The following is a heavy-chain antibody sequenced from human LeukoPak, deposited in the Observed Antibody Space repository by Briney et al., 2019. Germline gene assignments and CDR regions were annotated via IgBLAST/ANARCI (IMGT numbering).Heavy chain of an antibody. V-gene: IGHV3-48*03. CDR3: ARDSFFDGNSRADYFAC. CDR1: GFTFRSYE. D-gene: IGHD4-23*01. CDR2: ISGSGGTM. Sequence: GGSLRLSCAASGFTFRSYEMNWVRQAPGKGLEGLSYISGSGGTMNYADSVKGRFSISRDNAKNSLYLQMNSLRAEDTAIYYCARDSFFDGNSRADYFACWGQGTLVTVSS. J-gene: IGHJ4*02.